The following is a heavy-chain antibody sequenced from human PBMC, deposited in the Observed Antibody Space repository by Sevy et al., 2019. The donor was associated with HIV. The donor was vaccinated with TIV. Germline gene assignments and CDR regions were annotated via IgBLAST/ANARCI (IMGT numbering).Heavy chain of an antibody. V-gene: IGHV3-48*01. CDR3: ARVRDRYCSGGSCYYGYFFDY. J-gene: IGHJ4*02. D-gene: IGHD2-15*01. CDR1: GFIFSNYY. Sequence: GGSLRLSCAASGFIFSNYYMTWVRQAPGKGLEWVSYISDRSDTISYADSVKGRFTISRDNAKYALYRQLSSLRGEDWAVYYCARVRDRYCSGGSCYYGYFFDYWGQGTLVTVSS. CDR2: ISDRSDTI.